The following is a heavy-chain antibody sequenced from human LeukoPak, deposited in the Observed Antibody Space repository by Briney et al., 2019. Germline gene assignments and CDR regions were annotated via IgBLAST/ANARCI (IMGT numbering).Heavy chain of an antibody. Sequence: PGGSLRLSCAASGFTFSSYSMNWVRQAPGKGLEWVSSISSGSTYIYYADSMKGRFTISRDNAKNSLYLQMNSLRAEDTAVYYCARKRSPGAFDIWGQGTMVTVSS. CDR3: ARKRSPGAFDI. CDR2: ISSGSTYI. CDR1: GFTFSSYS. V-gene: IGHV3-21*01. J-gene: IGHJ3*02.